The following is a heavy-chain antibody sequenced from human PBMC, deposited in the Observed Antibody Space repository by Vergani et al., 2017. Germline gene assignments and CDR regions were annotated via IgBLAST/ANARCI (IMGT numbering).Heavy chain of an antibody. CDR1: GFTFDDYA. D-gene: IGHD3-3*01. V-gene: IGHV3-9*01. Sequence: EVHLVESGGGLIQPGKSLRLSCVASGFTFDDYAMHWVRQAPGKGLEWVSGISWNSGSIGYADSVKGRFTISRDNAKNSLYLQMNSLRAEDTALYYCAKDHYDFWSGYPNLSPFDLWGRGTLVTVSS. CDR2: ISWNSGSI. J-gene: IGHJ2*01. CDR3: AKDHYDFWSGYPNLSPFDL.